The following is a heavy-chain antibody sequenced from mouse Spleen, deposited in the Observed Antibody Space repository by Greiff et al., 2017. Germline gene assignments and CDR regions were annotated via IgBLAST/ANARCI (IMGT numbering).Heavy chain of an antibody. D-gene: IGHD4-1*01. CDR3: ALGHGFAY. Sequence: QVQLQQPGAELVKPGASVKLSCKASGYTFTSYWMQWVKQRPGQGLEWIGEIDPSDSYTNYNQKFKGKATLTVDTSSSIAYMQLSSLTSEDSAVYYCALGHGFAYWGQGTLVTVSA. CDR1: GYTFTSYW. J-gene: IGHJ3*01. CDR2: IDPSDSYT. V-gene: IGHV1-50*01.